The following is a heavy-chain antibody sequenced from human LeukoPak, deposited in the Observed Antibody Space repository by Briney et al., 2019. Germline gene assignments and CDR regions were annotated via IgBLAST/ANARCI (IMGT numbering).Heavy chain of an antibody. J-gene: IGHJ4*02. V-gene: IGHV3-11*04. CDR2: ISSSGSTI. CDR3: TRGSSGWYIMSSFDY. CDR1: EFTFSDYY. D-gene: IGHD6-19*01. Sequence: GGSLRLSCAASEFTFSDYYMSWIRQVPGKGLEWVSYISSSGSTIYYADSVKGRFTISRDNRKNSLYLQMNSLRAEDSAVYYCTRGSSGWYIMSSFDYWGQGTLVTVSS.